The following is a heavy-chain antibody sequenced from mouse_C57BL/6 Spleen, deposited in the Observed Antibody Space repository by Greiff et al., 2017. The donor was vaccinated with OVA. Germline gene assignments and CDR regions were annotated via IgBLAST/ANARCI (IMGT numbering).Heavy chain of an antibody. D-gene: IGHD2-3*01. CDR1: GYTFTSYW. Sequence: QVHVKQPGAELVKPGASVKLSCKASGYTFTSYWMHWVKQRPGRGLEWIGRIDPNSGGTKYNEKFKSKATLTVDKPSSTAYMQLSSLTSEDSAVYYCARSEGWLEEYYAMDYWGQGTSVTVSS. CDR2: IDPNSGGT. CDR3: ARSEGWLEEYYAMDY. J-gene: IGHJ4*01. V-gene: IGHV1-72*01.